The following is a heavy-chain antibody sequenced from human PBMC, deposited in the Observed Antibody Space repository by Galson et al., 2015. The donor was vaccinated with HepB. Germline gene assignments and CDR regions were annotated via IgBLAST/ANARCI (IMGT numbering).Heavy chain of an antibody. Sequence: SVKVSCKASGYTFTSYGISWVRQAPGQGLEWMGWISAYNGNTNYAQKLQGRVTMTTDTSTSTAYMELRSLRSDDTAVYYCARERASFWSGYPPGAFDIWGQGTMVTVSS. CDR2: ISAYNGNT. CDR3: ARERASFWSGYPPGAFDI. D-gene: IGHD3-3*01. V-gene: IGHV1-18*01. CDR1: GYTFTSYG. J-gene: IGHJ3*02.